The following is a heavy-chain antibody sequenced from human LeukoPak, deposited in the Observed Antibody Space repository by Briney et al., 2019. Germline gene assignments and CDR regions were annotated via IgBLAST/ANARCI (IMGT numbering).Heavy chain of an antibody. Sequence: SVKVSCKASGGTFTSYAISWVRQAPGQGLEWMGGIIPIFGTANHAQKFQGRVTITADESTRTAYMELSSLRSEDTAVYYCARGYGDYDGWFDPWGQGTLVTVSS. CDR1: GGTFTSYA. CDR3: ARGYGDYDGWFDP. J-gene: IGHJ5*02. D-gene: IGHD4-17*01. CDR2: IIPIFGTA. V-gene: IGHV1-69*13.